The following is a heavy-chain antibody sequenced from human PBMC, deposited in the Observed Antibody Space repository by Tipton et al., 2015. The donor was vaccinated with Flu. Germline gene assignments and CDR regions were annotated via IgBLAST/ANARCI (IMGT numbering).Heavy chain of an antibody. D-gene: IGHD4-11*01. Sequence: TLSLTCVVSGYSIRSSNYYWGWIRQPPGKGQEWIGNTFHSGNTYHNPSLKSRVTISVDMSKNQFSLKLSSVTAADTAVYYCARRDYSNYVSEPKNWFNSWSQGALVTVSS. V-gene: IGHV4-38-2*01. CDR3: ARRDYSNYVSEPKNWFNS. J-gene: IGHJ5*01. CDR2: TFHSGNT. CDR1: GYSIRSSNYY.